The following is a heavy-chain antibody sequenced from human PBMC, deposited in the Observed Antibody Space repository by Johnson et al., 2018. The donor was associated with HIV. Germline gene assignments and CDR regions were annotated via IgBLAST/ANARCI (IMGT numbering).Heavy chain of an antibody. CDR3: ARSQVAATSEGAFDI. CDR1: GFTVSSNY. V-gene: IGHV3-66*01. J-gene: IGHJ3*02. D-gene: IGHD2-15*01. Sequence: VQLVESGGGLVQPGGSLRLSCAASGFTVSSNYMSWVRQAPGKGLEWVSVIYSGGSTYYADSVKGRFTISRDNSKNTLYLPMNSLRDEDTDVYYCARSQVAATSEGAFDIWGQGTMVTVSS. CDR2: IYSGGST.